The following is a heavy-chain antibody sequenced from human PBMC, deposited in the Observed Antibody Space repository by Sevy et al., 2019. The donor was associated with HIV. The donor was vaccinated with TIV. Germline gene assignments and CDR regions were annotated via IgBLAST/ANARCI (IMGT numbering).Heavy chain of an antibody. Sequence: ASVKVSCKASGYTFTGYSIHWVRQAPGQGLEWMGWINPDSGGTNYAQTFQGRVTMTRDTSITTAFMELSRLRSDDTAVYYCARDPPPTVTTTAGYGMDVWGQGTTVTVSS. V-gene: IGHV1-2*02. CDR2: INPDSGGT. CDR3: ARDPPPTVTTTAGYGMDV. J-gene: IGHJ6*02. CDR1: GYTFTGYS. D-gene: IGHD4-17*01.